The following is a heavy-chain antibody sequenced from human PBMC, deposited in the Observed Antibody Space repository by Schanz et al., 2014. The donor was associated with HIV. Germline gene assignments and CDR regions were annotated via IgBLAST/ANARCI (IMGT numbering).Heavy chain of an antibody. CDR2: ISYDGVNK. CDR1: GFTFDNYG. V-gene: IGHV3-30*18. J-gene: IGHJ6*02. CDR3: AKDRNYYESKYRGKGNYYYYYGMDV. Sequence: QEQLVESGGGVVQPGRSLRLSCAASGFTFDNYGIHWVRQTPGKGLEWVAVISYDGVNKHYADSVKGRFSVSRDNSKNTGFLQMKSLRAEDAAVYYCAKDRNYYESKYRGKGNYYYYYGMDVWGQGTTVTVSS. D-gene: IGHD3-22*01.